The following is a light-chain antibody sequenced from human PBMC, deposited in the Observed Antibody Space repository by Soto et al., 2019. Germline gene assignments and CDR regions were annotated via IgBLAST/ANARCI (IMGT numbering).Light chain of an antibody. V-gene: IGKV3-15*01. J-gene: IGKJ3*01. CDR1: RSVGRN. CDR2: AAS. CDR3: QEYSKWPLFT. Sequence: EIVVTQSPGILSVSPGDRTTLSCRTSRSVGRNLAWYQQKPGQAPTLLIYAASTRATGLPARFSGSGSGTDFTLTISSQQSEDFAVYYCQEYSKWPLFTFGPGTRVDIK.